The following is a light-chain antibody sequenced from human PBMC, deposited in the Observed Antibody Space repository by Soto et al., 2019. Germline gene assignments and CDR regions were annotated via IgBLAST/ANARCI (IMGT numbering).Light chain of an antibody. Sequence: EIVLTQSPGTLSLSSGERATLSCRASQSVRSNYLAWYQQKPGQAPRLLIYGASSRATGIPDRFGGSGSGTDFTLTVSRLEPEVFAVYYCHQYARSPLTFGGGTKVEIK. J-gene: IGKJ4*01. V-gene: IGKV3-20*01. CDR1: QSVRSNY. CDR2: GAS. CDR3: HQYARSPLT.